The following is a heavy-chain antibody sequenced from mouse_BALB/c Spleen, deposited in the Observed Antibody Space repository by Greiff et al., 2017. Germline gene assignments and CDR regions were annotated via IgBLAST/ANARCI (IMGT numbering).Heavy chain of an antibody. J-gene: IGHJ3*01. CDR2: IDPENGNT. CDR3: ARDGNYGFAY. V-gene: IGHV14-1*02. Sequence: EVQGVESGAELVRPGALVKLSCKASGFNIKDYYMHWVKQRPEQGLEWIGWIDPENGNTIYDPKFQGKASITADTSSNTAYLQLSSLTSEDTAVYYCARDGNYGFAYWGQGTLVTVSA. CDR1: GFNIKDYY. D-gene: IGHD2-1*01.